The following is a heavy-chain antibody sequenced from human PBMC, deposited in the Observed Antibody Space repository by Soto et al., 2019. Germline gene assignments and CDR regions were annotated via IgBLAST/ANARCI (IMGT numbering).Heavy chain of an antibody. J-gene: IGHJ4*02. D-gene: IGHD6-6*01. CDR1: GFTFSTYS. V-gene: IGHV3-48*02. CDR2: ITSSSATI. CDR3: VRDASSSSAFDY. Sequence: GGSLRLSCVASGFTFSTYSMHWVRQGPGKGLEWVSYITSSSATIYYAESVKGRFTVSRDNAKNSLYLQTNSLRDEDTAVYYCVRDASSSSAFDYWGQGTLVTVSS.